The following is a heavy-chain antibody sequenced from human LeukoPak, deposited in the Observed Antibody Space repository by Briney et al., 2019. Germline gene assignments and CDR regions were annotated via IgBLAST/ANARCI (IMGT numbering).Heavy chain of an antibody. CDR1: GGTFSSYA. Sequence: GPSVKVSCKASGGTFSSYAISWVRQAPGQGLEWMGGIIPIFGTANYAQKFQGRVTITAGESTSTAYMELSSLRSEDTAVYYCARDLFPDPPLGPSAENYWGQGTLVTVSS. CDR2: IIPIFGTA. CDR3: ARDLFPDPPLGPSAENY. J-gene: IGHJ4*02. V-gene: IGHV1-69*01. D-gene: IGHD3-16*01.